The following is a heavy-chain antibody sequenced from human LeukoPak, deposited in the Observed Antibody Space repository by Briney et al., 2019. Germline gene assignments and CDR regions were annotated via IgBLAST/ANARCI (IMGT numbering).Heavy chain of an antibody. D-gene: IGHD6-19*01. Sequence: PGGSLRLSCVAPRITLNSYAMSWVRQAPGKGLEWVSTITYNGVNEYYADSVKGRFTISRDNSKNTLYLQMNSLRAEDTAVYYCAKLGSGWYNLFDYWGQGTLVTVSS. CDR3: AKLGSGWYNLFDY. CDR2: ITYNGVNE. J-gene: IGHJ4*02. CDR1: RITLNSYA. V-gene: IGHV3-23*01.